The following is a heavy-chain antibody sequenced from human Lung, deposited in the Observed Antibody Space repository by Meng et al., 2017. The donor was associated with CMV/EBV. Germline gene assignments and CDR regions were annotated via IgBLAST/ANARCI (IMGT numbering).Heavy chain of an antibody. Sequence: SVKVSXKASGGTFSSYAISWVRQAPGQGLEWMGGIIPIFGTANYAQKFQGRVTITTDESTSTAYMELSSLRSEDTAVYYCARDPPRGYSYGWDDYWGKGTLVTVSS. D-gene: IGHD5-18*01. J-gene: IGHJ4*02. CDR2: IIPIFGTA. CDR1: GGTFSSYA. CDR3: ARDPPRGYSYGWDDY. V-gene: IGHV1-69*05.